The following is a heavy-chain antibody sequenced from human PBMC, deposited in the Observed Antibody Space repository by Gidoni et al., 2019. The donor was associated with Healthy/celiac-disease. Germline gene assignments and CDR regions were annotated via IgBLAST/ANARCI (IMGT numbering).Heavy chain of an antibody. J-gene: IGHJ6*02. CDR2: ISSSSSYT. D-gene: IGHD2-15*01. Sequence: QVQLVESGGGLVKPGGSLRLSCAASGFTFSYYYMSWIRQAPGKGLEWVSYISSSSSYTNYADSVKGRFTISRDNAKNSLYLQMNSLRAEDTAVYYCARFAFGGIVVVVAARHGMDVWGQGTTVTVSS. V-gene: IGHV3-11*06. CDR1: GFTFSYYY. CDR3: ARFAFGGIVVVVAARHGMDV.